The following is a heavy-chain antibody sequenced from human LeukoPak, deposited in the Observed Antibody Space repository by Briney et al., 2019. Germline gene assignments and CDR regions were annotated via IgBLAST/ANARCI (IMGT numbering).Heavy chain of an antibody. Sequence: SETLSLTCTVSGGSISSYYWSWIRQPAGKGLEWIGRIYTSGSTNYNPSLKSRVTMSVDTSKNQFSLKLSSVTAADTAVYYCARDSENYYYVSGTLKEWFDPWGQGTLVTVSS. CDR2: IYTSGST. CDR1: GGSISSYY. CDR3: ARDSENYYYVSGTLKEWFDP. J-gene: IGHJ5*02. D-gene: IGHD3-10*01. V-gene: IGHV4-4*07.